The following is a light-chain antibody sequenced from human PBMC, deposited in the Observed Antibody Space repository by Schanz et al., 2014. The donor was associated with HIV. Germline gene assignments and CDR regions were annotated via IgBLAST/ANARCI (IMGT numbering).Light chain of an antibody. CDR1: SSNIGAGYD. CDR2: ADH. Sequence: QSVLTQPPSVSGAPGQRVTISCTGSSSNIGAGYDVHWYQQLPGTAPKLRIYADHQRPSEIPDRFSGSKTGTSATLAITGLQTGDEADYYCGTWDSTLSEVVFGGGTKLTVL. V-gene: IGLV1-51*01. J-gene: IGLJ2*01. CDR3: GTWDSTLSEVV.